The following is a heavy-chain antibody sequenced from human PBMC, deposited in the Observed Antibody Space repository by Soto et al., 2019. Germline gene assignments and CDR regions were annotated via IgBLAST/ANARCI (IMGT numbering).Heavy chain of an antibody. CDR1: GFSLTTGKMG. Sequence: QVTLKESGPALVKPTETLTLTCTVSGFSLTTGKMGVSWIRQPPGKALEWLAHIFSDNERSYSTSLQGRLTISKDTCGSQVVLSMTNVDPVDTATYYCARMKVDSYQFYYAMDVWGQGTTVTVSS. D-gene: IGHD3-9*01. V-gene: IGHV2-26*01. CDR2: IFSDNER. J-gene: IGHJ6*02. CDR3: ARMKVDSYQFYYAMDV.